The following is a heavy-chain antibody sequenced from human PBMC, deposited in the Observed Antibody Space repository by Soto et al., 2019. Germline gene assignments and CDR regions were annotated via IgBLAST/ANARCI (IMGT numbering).Heavy chain of an antibody. J-gene: IGHJ6*03. CDR1: GFTFSTYG. V-gene: IGHV3-23*01. CDR2: GGSGGST. D-gene: IGHD3-16*01. CDR3: VKFRGRAYHYYYLDV. Sequence: DVQLLESGGGLVQRGGSLRLSCAASGFTFSTYGMTWVRQAPGKGLEWVSYGGSGGSTYYADSVKCRFNISRDNSKNTLYLQMNSLRAEDTAVYYCVKFRGRAYHYYYLDVWGNGTTVTVTS.